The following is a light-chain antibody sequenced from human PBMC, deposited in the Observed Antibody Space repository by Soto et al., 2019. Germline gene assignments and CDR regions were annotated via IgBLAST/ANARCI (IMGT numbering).Light chain of an antibody. CDR3: DLCRRGSIAV. Sequence: QTVVTQEPSFSVSPGGTVTLTCGLSSDSVSASHFPSWYQQTPGQAPRTLIYNTSNRSSGVPDRFSGSILGNRAALTITGAQAEGESYYYCDLCRRGSIAVFGAGSKPTV. CDR1: SDSVSASHF. V-gene: IGLV8-61*01. CDR2: NTS. J-gene: IGLJ2*01.